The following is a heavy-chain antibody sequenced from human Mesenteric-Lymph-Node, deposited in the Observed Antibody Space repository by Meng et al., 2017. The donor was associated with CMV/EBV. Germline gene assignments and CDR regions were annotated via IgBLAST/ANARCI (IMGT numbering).Heavy chain of an antibody. Sequence: VKVSCKTSGDTFSDYIFAWVRQAPGQGLEWMGSIIPIFATPNYALKFQGRVTFIADESTSTVYMEMSSLRSGDTAVYYCARGEDLSYWGQGTLVTVSS. CDR2: IIPIFATP. CDR1: GDTFSDYI. CDR3: ARGEDLSY. J-gene: IGHJ4*02. V-gene: IGHV1-69*01.